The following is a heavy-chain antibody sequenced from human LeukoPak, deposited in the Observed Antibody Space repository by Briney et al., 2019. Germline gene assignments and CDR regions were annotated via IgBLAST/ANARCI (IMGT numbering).Heavy chain of an antibody. Sequence: ASVKVSCKASGYTFSDYYIHWVRQAPGQGLEWMGWINPNSGGTNYAQKFQGRVTMTRDTSISTAYMELSRLRSDDTAVYYCARDTYYYDRSLDYWGQGTLVTVSS. V-gene: IGHV1-2*02. D-gene: IGHD3-22*01. J-gene: IGHJ4*02. CDR1: GYTFSDYY. CDR2: INPNSGGT. CDR3: ARDTYYYDRSLDY.